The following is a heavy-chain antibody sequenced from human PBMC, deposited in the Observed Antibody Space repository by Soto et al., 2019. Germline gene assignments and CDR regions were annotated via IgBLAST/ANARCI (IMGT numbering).Heavy chain of an antibody. CDR3: ARDRCGGDCYSFDY. D-gene: IGHD2-21*02. V-gene: IGHV3-9*01. Sequence: WVRQPPGKGLEWVAGVSWNSGSIDYADSVKGRFTISRDNAKNSLYLQMNSLRAEDTALYYCARDRCGGDCYSFDYWGQGTPVTVSS. J-gene: IGHJ4*02. CDR2: VSWNSGSI.